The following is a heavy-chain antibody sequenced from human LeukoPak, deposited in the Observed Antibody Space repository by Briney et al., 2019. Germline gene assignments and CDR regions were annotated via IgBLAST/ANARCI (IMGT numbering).Heavy chain of an antibody. V-gene: IGHV3-21*01. Sequence: NPGGSLRLSCAASGFTFSSHWMSWVRQAPGKGLEWVSSISSSSSYIYYADSVKGRFTISRDNAKNSLYLQMNSLRAEDTAVYYCAGTFGGVPFDYWGQGTLVTVSS. CDR1: GFTFSSHW. CDR3: AGTFGGVPFDY. CDR2: ISSSSSYI. D-gene: IGHD3-16*01. J-gene: IGHJ4*02.